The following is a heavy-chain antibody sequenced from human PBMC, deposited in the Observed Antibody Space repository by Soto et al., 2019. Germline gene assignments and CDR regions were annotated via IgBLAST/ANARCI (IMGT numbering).Heavy chain of an antibody. CDR2: IWYDGSNK. J-gene: IGHJ4*02. CDR1: GFTFSSYG. CDR3: ARSYCGGDCYPDY. V-gene: IGHV3-33*01. D-gene: IGHD2-21*02. Sequence: QVQLVESGGGVVQPGRSLRLSCAASGFTFSSYGMHWVRQAPGKGLEWVAVIWYDGSNKYYADSVKGRFTISRDNSKNPLYLQMNSLRAEDTAVYYCARSYCGGDCYPDYWGQGTLVTVSS.